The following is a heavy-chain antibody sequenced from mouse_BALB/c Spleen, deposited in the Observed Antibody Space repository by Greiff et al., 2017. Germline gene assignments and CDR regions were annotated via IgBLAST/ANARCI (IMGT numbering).Heavy chain of an antibody. D-gene: IGHD4-1*01. CDR2: ISDGGSYT. J-gene: IGHJ2*01. Sequence: EVKLVESGGGLVKPGGSLKLSCAASGFTFSDYYMYWVRQTPEKRLEWVATISDGGSYTYYPDSVKGRFTISRDNAKNNLYLQMSSLKSEDTAMYYCARDGNGGDYWGQGTTLTVSS. CDR3: ARDGNGGDY. V-gene: IGHV5-4*02. CDR1: GFTFSDYY.